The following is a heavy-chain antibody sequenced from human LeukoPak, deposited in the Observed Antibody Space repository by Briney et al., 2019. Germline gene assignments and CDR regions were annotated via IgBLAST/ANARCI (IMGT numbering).Heavy chain of an antibody. J-gene: IGHJ4*02. Sequence: QPGGSLRLSCAASGFTFSSYAMSWVRQAPGKGLEWVSAISGSGGSTYYADSVKGRFTISRDNSKNTLYLQMNSLRAEDTAVYYCAKREMVRGVVGDYYFDYWGQGTLVTVSS. V-gene: IGHV3-23*01. CDR3: AKREMVRGVVGDYYFDY. CDR2: ISGSGGST. D-gene: IGHD3-10*01. CDR1: GFTFSSYA.